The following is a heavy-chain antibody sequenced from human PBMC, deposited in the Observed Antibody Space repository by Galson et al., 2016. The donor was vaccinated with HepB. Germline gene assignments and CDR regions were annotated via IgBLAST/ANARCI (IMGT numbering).Heavy chain of an antibody. J-gene: IGHJ5*02. CDR2: ISDDGSND. V-gene: IGHV3-30*18. CDR1: GFTFSRFG. CDR3: AKEKCSTSFPHPLDP. D-gene: IGHD2/OR15-2a*01. Sequence: SLRLSCAASGFTFSRFGMNWVRQAPGRGLEWVALISDDGSNDYYADSVKGRITISRDNSKHTPYLQINSLRPEDTAVYYCAKEKCSTSFPHPLDPWGQGTLVTVSS.